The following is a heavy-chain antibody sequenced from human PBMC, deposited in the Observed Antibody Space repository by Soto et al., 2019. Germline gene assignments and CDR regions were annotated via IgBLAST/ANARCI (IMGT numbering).Heavy chain of an antibody. D-gene: IGHD2-21*01. V-gene: IGHV3-23*01. Sequence: GGSLRLSCAASGFTFSSYAMSWVRQAPGKGLEWVSAISGSGGSTYYADSVKGRFTISRDNSKNTLYLQMNSLRAEDTAVYYCAKIRDSFPEVRSPIDPWGQGTLVTVSS. CDR1: GFTFSSYA. CDR3: AKIRDSFPEVRSPIDP. CDR2: ISGSGGST. J-gene: IGHJ5*02.